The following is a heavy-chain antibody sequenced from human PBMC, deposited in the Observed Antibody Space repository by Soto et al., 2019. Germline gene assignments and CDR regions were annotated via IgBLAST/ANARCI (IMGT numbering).Heavy chain of an antibody. Sequence: GGSLRLSCAASGFTFRSYWMQWVRQAPGKGLVWVSWINSDGSSTSYADSVKGRFTISRDNAKNTLYLQMNSLRAEDTAVYYCASGGRSLNFDSWGQGTLVNVSS. V-gene: IGHV3-74*01. CDR2: INSDGSST. D-gene: IGHD6-13*01. CDR1: GFTFRSYW. CDR3: ASGGRSLNFDS. J-gene: IGHJ4*02.